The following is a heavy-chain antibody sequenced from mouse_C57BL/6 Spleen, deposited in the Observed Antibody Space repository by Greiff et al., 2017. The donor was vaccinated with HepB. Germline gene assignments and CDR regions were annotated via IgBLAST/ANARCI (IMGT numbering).Heavy chain of an antibody. CDR2: IYPRSGNT. V-gene: IGHV1-81*01. D-gene: IGHD2-4*01. J-gene: IGHJ3*01. Sequence: VKLQQSGAELARPGASVKLSCKASGYTFTSYGISWVKQRTGQGLEWIGEIYPRSGNTYYNEKFKGKATLTADKSSSTAYMELRSLTSEDSAVYFCARLFDYGWFAYWGQGTLVTVSA. CDR1: GYTFTSYG. CDR3: ARLFDYGWFAY.